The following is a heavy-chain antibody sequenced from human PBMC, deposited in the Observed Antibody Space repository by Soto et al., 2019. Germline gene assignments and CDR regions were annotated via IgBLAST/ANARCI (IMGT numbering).Heavy chain of an antibody. CDR3: AHSSAMIGMDTFDI. Sequence: QITLKESGPTLVKPTQTLTLTCTFSGFSLSTSGVGVGWIRQPPGKALEWLAFIYWDDDKHYSPSLKSRLTITKDTSKNQVVLTMTNMDPVDTATYYCAHSSAMIGMDTFDIWGQGTMVTVSS. J-gene: IGHJ3*02. V-gene: IGHV2-5*02. D-gene: IGHD3-22*01. CDR1: GFSLSTSGVG. CDR2: IYWDDDK.